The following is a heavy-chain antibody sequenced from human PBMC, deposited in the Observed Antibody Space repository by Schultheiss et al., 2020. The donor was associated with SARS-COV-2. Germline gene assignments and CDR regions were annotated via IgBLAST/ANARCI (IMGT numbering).Heavy chain of an antibody. J-gene: IGHJ6*02. CDR2: IYSGGST. CDR3: ARVEGGYCSSTSCYIGSGSAYYYYYGMDV. CDR1: GFTVSSNY. Sequence: GGSLRLSCAASGFTVSSNYMSWVRQAPGKGLEWVSVIYSGGSTYYADSVKGRFTISRDNAKNSLYLQMNSLRAEDTAVYYCARVEGGYCSSTSCYIGSGSAYYYYYGMDVWGQGTTVTVSS. D-gene: IGHD2-2*02. V-gene: IGHV3-53*01.